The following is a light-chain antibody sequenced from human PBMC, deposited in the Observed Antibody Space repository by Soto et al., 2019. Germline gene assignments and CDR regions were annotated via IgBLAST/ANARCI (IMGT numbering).Light chain of an antibody. J-gene: IGKJ4*01. CDR1: QSIYDK. Sequence: EMVMTQSPATLSVSPGERVSLSCRASQSIYDKLAWYQQKPGQTPRLLIYDASTRATGISGSFSGSGSGTEFTLTISSLQSEDFAVYYCQQYNRWPLTFGGGTKVDIK. CDR3: QQYNRWPLT. CDR2: DAS. V-gene: IGKV3-15*01.